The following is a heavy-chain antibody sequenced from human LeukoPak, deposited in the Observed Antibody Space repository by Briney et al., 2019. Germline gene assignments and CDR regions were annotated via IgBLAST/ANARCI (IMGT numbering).Heavy chain of an antibody. J-gene: IGHJ3*02. CDR2: ISGIGGST. Sequence: QPGGSLRLSCAASGFTFSSYAMSWVRQAPGKGLEWVSAISGIGGSTYYADSVKGRFTISRDNSKNTLYLQMNSLRAEDTAVYYCAKEEYYDILTGYPPLGAFDIWGQGTMVTVSS. V-gene: IGHV3-23*01. CDR1: GFTFSSYA. D-gene: IGHD3-9*01. CDR3: AKEEYYDILTGYPPLGAFDI.